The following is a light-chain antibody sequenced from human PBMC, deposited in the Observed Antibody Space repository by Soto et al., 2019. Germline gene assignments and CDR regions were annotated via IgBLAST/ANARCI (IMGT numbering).Light chain of an antibody. CDR2: AAS. Sequence: EIVLTQSPGTLSLFPGERATLSCRASQTVTSDYLAWYQQKAGQAPRLLIYAASNRAIGVPNRFSGSGSGTDFTLTISRLEPEDFAVYYCLQYGTSPWTFGQGTEVEIK. V-gene: IGKV3-20*01. J-gene: IGKJ1*01. CDR1: QTVTSDY. CDR3: LQYGTSPWT.